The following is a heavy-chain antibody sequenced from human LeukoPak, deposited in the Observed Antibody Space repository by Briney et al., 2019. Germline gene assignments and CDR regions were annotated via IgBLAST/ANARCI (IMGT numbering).Heavy chain of an antibody. CDR2: IYYSGST. D-gene: IGHD3-3*01. CDR3: ARAQYYDFWSGAPGAFDI. CDR1: GGSISSGDYY. V-gene: IGHV4-30-4*08. Sequence: PSQTLSLTCTVSGGSISSGDYYWSWIRQPPGKGLEWIGYIYYSGSTYYNPSLKSRVTISVDTSKNQFSLKLSSVTAADTAVYYCARAQYYDFWSGAPGAFDIWGQGTMVTVSS. J-gene: IGHJ3*02.